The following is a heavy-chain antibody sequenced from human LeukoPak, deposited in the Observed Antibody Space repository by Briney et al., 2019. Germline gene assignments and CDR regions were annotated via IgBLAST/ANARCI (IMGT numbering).Heavy chain of an antibody. CDR1: GFTFSNYA. CDR3: AKQVTIFGVVIGAFDI. CDR2: ISGSGGSS. D-gene: IGHD3-3*01. V-gene: IGHV3-23*01. Sequence: GGSLRLSCAASGFTFSNYAMSWVRQAPGKGLEWVSAISGSGGSSYYADSVKGRFTISRDNSKNTLYLQMNSLRAEDTAVYYCAKQVTIFGVVIGAFDIWGQGTMVTVSS. J-gene: IGHJ3*02.